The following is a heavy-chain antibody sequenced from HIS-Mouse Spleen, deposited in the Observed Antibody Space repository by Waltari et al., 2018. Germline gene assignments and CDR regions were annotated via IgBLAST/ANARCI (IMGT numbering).Heavy chain of an antibody. J-gene: IGHJ2*01. D-gene: IGHD6-13*01. CDR2: IYYSGST. Sequence: QLQLQESGPGLVKPSETLSLTCTVSAGPISSSSYHWGWLRQPPGKGLEWIGSIYYSGSTYYNPSLKSRVTISVDTSKNQFSLKLSSVTAADTAVYYCAREIPYSSSWYDWYFDLWGRGTLVTVSS. CDR1: AGPISSSSYH. CDR3: AREIPYSSSWYDWYFDL. V-gene: IGHV4-39*07.